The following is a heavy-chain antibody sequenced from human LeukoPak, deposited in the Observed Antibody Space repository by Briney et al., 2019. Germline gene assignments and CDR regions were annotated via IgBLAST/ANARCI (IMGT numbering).Heavy chain of an antibody. CDR3: ARDRVRLSNYYYYYGMDV. V-gene: IGHV3-53*01. Sequence: GGSLRLSCAASGFTVSSNYMSWVRQAPGKGLEWVSVIYSGGSTYYADSVKGRFTNSRDNSKNTLYLQMNSLRAEDTAVYYCARDRVRLSNYYYYYGMDVWGQGTTVTVSS. CDR2: IYSGGST. D-gene: IGHD3-10*01. J-gene: IGHJ6*02. CDR1: GFTVSSNY.